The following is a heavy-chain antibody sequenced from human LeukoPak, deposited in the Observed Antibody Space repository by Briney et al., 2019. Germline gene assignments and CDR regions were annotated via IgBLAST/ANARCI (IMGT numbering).Heavy chain of an antibody. V-gene: IGHV4-39*01. D-gene: IGHD3/OR15-3a*01. CDR1: GGSFGISSYY. Sequence: SETLSLTCTVSGGSFGISSYYWAWIRQTPGMGLEWIGSIYYRGDTLYKPSLQSRVTISLDTSKSQFSLTLNSATAADTAVYYCARHGLPYFDYWGQRAPVTVSS. J-gene: IGHJ4*02. CDR2: IYYRGDT. CDR3: ARHGLPYFDY.